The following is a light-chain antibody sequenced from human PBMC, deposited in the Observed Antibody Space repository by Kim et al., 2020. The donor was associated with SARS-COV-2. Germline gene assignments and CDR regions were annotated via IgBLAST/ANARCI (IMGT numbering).Light chain of an antibody. V-gene: IGKV3-15*01. CDR2: GAS. CDR3: QQYNNWPPYT. Sequence: VSPGETATLSCRASQSVASNLAWYQQKPGQAPRLLIYGASTRATDIPARFSGSGSGTEFTLIISSLQSEDFGVYFCQQYNNWPPYTFGQGTKLEIK. CDR1: QSVASN. J-gene: IGKJ2*01.